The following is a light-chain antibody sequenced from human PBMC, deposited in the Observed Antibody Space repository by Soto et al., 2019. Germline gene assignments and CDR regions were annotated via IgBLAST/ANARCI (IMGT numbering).Light chain of an antibody. CDR3: QQRSSRPPMYT. Sequence: EIVLTQSPATLSLSPGEGATLSCRASQSVSSYLVWYKQKPGQAPRLLIYDASKMATGIPARFSGSGSGTDFTLTISSLEPEDFAVYYCQQRSSRPPMYTFGQGTKVEIK. CDR2: DAS. V-gene: IGKV3-11*01. CDR1: QSVSSY. J-gene: IGKJ2*01.